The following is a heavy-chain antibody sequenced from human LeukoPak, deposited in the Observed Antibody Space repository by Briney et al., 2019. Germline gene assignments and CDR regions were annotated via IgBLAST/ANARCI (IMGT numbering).Heavy chain of an antibody. CDR2: INPNSGGT. V-gene: IGHV1-2*02. CDR1: GYTFTGYY. Sequence: ASVKVSCKASGYTFTGYYMHWVRQAPGQGLEWMGWINPNSGGTNYAQKFQGRVTMTRDTSISTACMELSRLRSDDTAVYYCARGVRGRRGNWFDPWGQGTLVTVSS. J-gene: IGHJ5*02. D-gene: IGHD3-16*01. CDR3: ARGVRGRRGNWFDP.